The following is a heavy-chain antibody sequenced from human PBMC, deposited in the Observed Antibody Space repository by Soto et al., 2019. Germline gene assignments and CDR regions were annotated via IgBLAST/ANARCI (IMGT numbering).Heavy chain of an antibody. CDR2: IYYSGST. D-gene: IGHD3-10*01. V-gene: IGHV4-31*03. CDR3: ARAMVRGVIDWFDP. CDR1: GGSISSGGYY. J-gene: IGHJ5*02. Sequence: SSETLSLTCTVSGGSISSGGYYWSWIRQHPGKGLEWIGYIYYSGSTYYNPSLKSRVTISVDTSKNQFSLKLSSVTAADTAVYYCARAMVRGVIDWFDPWGQGTLVTVSS.